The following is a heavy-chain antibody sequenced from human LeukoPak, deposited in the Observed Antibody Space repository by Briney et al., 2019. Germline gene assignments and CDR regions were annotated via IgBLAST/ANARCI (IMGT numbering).Heavy chain of an antibody. CDR1: GLTFSTYA. Sequence: PGGSLRLSCAASGLTFSTYAMSWVRQVPGEGLDWVASISGSAGSTNYADSVKGRFTISRDNSRNTLDLQMSSLRAEDSAIYYCAKGSIAVAGNHYFDYWGQGTLVTASS. D-gene: IGHD6-19*01. V-gene: IGHV3-23*01. CDR2: ISGSAGST. CDR3: AKGSIAVAGNHYFDY. J-gene: IGHJ4*02.